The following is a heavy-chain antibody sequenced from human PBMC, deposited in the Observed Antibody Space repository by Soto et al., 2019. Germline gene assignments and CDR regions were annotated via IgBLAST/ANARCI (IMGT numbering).Heavy chain of an antibody. CDR3: ARGKLENCYDSSGTIDY. J-gene: IGHJ4*02. V-gene: IGHV1-18*01. D-gene: IGHD3-22*01. Sequence: ASVKVSCKASGYTFISYGISWVRQAPGQGLEWMGWISAYNGNTNYAQKLQGRVTMTTDTSTSTAYMELRSLRSDDTAVYYCARGKLENCYDSSGTIDYWGQGTLVTVSS. CDR1: GYTFISYG. CDR2: ISAYNGNT.